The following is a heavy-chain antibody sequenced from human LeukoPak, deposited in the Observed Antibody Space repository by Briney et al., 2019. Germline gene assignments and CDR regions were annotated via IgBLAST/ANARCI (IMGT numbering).Heavy chain of an antibody. Sequence: SETLSLTCTVSGGSISSYYWSWIRQPPGKGLKWIGYIYYSGSTNYNPSLKSRVTISVDTSKNQFSLKLSSVTAADTAVYYCARVSRAELRYFDWLLSGAFDIWGQGTMVTVSS. V-gene: IGHV4-59*01. J-gene: IGHJ3*02. CDR2: IYYSGST. CDR1: GGSISSYY. D-gene: IGHD3-9*01. CDR3: ARVSRAELRYFDWLLSGAFDI.